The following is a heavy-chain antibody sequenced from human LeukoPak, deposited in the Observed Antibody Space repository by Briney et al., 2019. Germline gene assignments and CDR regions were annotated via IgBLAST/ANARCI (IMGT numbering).Heavy chain of an antibody. V-gene: IGHV4-59*01. J-gene: IGHJ4*02. CDR1: GGSISSYY. D-gene: IGHD3-22*01. Sequence: SETLSLTCTVSGGSISSYYWSWIRQPPGKGLEWIGYICYSGSTNYNPSLKSRVTISVDTSKNQFSLKLSSVTAADTAVYYCARALRDYDSSGYYFGYWGQGTLVTVSS. CDR2: ICYSGST. CDR3: ARALRDYDSSGYYFGY.